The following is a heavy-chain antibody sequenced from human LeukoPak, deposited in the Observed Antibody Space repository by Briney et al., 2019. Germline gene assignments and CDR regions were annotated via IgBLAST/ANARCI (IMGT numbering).Heavy chain of an antibody. V-gene: IGHV3-23*01. Sequence: GGSLRLSCAASGFTFSSYAMSWVRQTPGKGLEWVSAISGSGGSTYYADSVKGRFTISRDNSKNTLYLQMNSLRAEDTAVYYCAEIAAAAEYFQHWGQGTLVTVSS. CDR3: AEIAAAAEYFQH. CDR2: ISGSGGST. J-gene: IGHJ1*01. CDR1: GFTFSSYA. D-gene: IGHD6-13*01.